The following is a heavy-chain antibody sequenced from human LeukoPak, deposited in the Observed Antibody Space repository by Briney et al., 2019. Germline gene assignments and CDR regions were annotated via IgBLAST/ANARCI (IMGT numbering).Heavy chain of an antibody. J-gene: IGHJ4*02. D-gene: IGHD3-9*01. CDR3: ARVNYDILTGYYFDY. CDR2: IYSGGST. CDR1: GFTVSSKY. V-gene: IGHV3-53*01. Sequence: GGSLRLSCAASGFTVSSKYMSWVRQAPGKGLEWVSVIYSGGSTYYADSVKGRFTISRDNSKNTLYLQMNSLRAEDTAVYYCARVNYDILTGYYFDYWGQGTLVTVSS.